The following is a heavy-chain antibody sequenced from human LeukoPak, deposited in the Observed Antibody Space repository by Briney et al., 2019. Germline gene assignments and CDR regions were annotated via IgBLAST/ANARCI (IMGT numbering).Heavy chain of an antibody. D-gene: IGHD3-22*01. V-gene: IGHV1-69*04. CDR3: ARGAEDSSGYYLNYYYYYMDV. CDR2: IIPILGTA. J-gene: IGHJ6*03. Sequence: ASVKVSCKASGGTFSSYAISWVRQAPGQGLEWMGRIIPILGTANYAQKFQGRVTITADKSTSTAYMELSSLRSEDTAVYYCARGAEDSSGYYLNYYYYYMDVWGKGTTVTVSS. CDR1: GGTFSSYA.